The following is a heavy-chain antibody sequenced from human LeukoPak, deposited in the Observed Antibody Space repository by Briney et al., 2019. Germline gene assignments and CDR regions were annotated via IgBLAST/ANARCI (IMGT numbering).Heavy chain of an antibody. CDR3: ARDDYGSGSYSDFDY. V-gene: IGHV4-39*07. CDR2: LYYSGST. Sequence: ASETLSLTCTVSGGSISSSTFYWGWIRQPPGKGLEWIGSLYYSGSTYYNPSLKSRVTISVDTSKNQFSLKLSSVTAADTAVYYCARDDYGSGSYSDFDYWGQGTLVTVSS. D-gene: IGHD3-10*01. CDR1: GGSISSSTFY. J-gene: IGHJ4*02.